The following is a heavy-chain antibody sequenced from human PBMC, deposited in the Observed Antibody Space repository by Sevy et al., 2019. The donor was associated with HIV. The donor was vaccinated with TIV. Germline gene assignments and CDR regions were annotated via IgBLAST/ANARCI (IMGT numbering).Heavy chain of an antibody. CDR3: ARDRYYDASGYYYYYYGMDV. Sequence: GGSLRLSCAASGLSVSDNYMNWVRQAPGKGLELVSVIYSDGRTYYADSVKGRFTISRGNSKNTLYLHMTNLRPEDTAVYYCARDRYYDASGYYYYYYGMDVWGQGTTVTVSS. CDR2: IYSDGRT. V-gene: IGHV3-66*01. D-gene: IGHD3-22*01. J-gene: IGHJ6*02. CDR1: GLSVSDNY.